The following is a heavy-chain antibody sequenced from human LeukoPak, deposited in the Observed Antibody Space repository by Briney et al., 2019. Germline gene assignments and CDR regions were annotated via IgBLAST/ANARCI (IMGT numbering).Heavy chain of an antibody. D-gene: IGHD1-1*01. V-gene: IGHV1-2*02. CDR1: GYTLTELS. CDR2: INPNSGGT. CDR3: AVGTRVFRPLDY. J-gene: IGHJ4*02. Sequence: ASVKVSCKVSGYTLTELSMHWVRQAPGQGLEWMGWINPNSGGTNYAQKFQGRVTMTRDTSISTAYMELSRLRSDDTAVYYCAVGTRVFRPLDYWGQGTLVTVSS.